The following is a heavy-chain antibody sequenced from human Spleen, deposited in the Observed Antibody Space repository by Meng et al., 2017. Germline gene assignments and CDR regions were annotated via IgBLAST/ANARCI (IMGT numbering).Heavy chain of an antibody. D-gene: IGHD6-13*01. J-gene: IGHJ1*01. Sequence: SETLSLTCTVSGGSFSSGSYYWSWLRQPAGKGLEWIGRIHTSGTTRYNPSLKSRVTISADTSKDQFSLKLTSVTAADTAVYYCARGVGAAGTFIESFQHWGQGTRVTVSS. CDR1: GGSFSSGSYY. CDR2: IHTSGTT. CDR3: ARGVGAAGTFIESFQH. V-gene: IGHV4-61*02.